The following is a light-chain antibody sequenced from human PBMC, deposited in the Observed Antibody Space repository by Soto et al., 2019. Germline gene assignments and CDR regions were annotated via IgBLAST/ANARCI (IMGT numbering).Light chain of an antibody. J-gene: IGKJ5*01. V-gene: IGKV3D-15*01. CDR2: GAS. Sequence: EIVLTQSPATLSLSPGERASLYCRASQSVSRYLVWYQQKPGQAPRLLIYGASTRATGIPDRFSGSGSGTEFTLTISSLQSEDFAVYYCQQYNNWPPITFGQGTRLEI. CDR1: QSVSRY. CDR3: QQYNNWPPIT.